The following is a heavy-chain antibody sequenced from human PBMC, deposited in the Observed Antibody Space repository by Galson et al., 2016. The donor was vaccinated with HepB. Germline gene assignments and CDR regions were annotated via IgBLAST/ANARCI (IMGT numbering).Heavy chain of an antibody. CDR2: IIPVFGIG. CDR3: ARRGSGWIFD. Sequence: SVKVSCKASGDSFITHSINWVRQAPGQGLEWMGGIIPVFGIGNYAQKFQDRITFTADESTSTVYLELSSLRSEDTALYYCARRGSGWIFDWGQGTLVTVFS. J-gene: IGHJ4*02. D-gene: IGHD6-19*01. V-gene: IGHV1-69*13. CDR1: GDSFITHS.